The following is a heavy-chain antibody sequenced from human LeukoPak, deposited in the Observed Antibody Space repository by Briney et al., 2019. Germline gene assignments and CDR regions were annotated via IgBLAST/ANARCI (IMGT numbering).Heavy chain of an antibody. J-gene: IGHJ4*02. D-gene: IGHD3-22*01. CDR1: GGSISSHY. CDR3: ARTYYYDGSPFDY. V-gene: IGHV4-59*11. CDR2: IYYSGST. Sequence: SETLSLTCTVSGGSISSHYWSWIRQPPGKGLEWIGYIYYSGSTNYNPSLKSRVTISVDTSKNQFSLKLSSVTAADTAMYYCARTYYYDGSPFDYWGQGTLVTVSS.